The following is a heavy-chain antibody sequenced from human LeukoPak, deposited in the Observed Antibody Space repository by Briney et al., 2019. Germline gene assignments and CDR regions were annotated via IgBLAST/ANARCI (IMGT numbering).Heavy chain of an antibody. V-gene: IGHV3-66*04. Sequence: GGSLRLACAASGFTVSHNYMSWVRQAPGKGLEWVSLLYSGGTAYYTDSVKGRFTISRDNSKNTVFLQMNSLRAEDTAVYYCARRGRYYDSGELYWGQGTLVTVSS. CDR2: LYSGGTA. CDR1: GFTVSHNY. J-gene: IGHJ4*02. D-gene: IGHD3-16*01. CDR3: ARRGRYYDSGELY.